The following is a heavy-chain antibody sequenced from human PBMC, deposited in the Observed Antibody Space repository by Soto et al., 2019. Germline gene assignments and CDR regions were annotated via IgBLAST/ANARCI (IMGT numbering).Heavy chain of an antibody. V-gene: IGHV4-39*05. J-gene: IGHJ4*02. CDR3: STIGVYGPGIGRDY. CDR1: GTSICNSSYL. Sequence: PSGTPSFTRSVCGTSICNSSYLLYWVRQPPGKGLQWNGSVALIGNINYNLSFKTRLNISVGTSKTQSSLRLAPFTAAYTAIYYCSTIGVYGPGIGRDYCGAGIRVTVAS. D-gene: IGHD6-19*01. CDR2: VALIGNI.